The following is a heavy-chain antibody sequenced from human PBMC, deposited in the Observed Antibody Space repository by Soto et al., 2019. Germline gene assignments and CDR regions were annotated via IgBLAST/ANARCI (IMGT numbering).Heavy chain of an antibody. CDR2: IVVGSGNT. V-gene: IGHV1-58*01. J-gene: IGHJ5*02. CDR3: AAGLHLMGFDP. CDR1: GFTFTSSA. Sequence: EASVKVSCKASGFTFTSSAVQWVRQARGQRLEWIGWIVVGSGNTNYAQKFQERVTITRDMSTSTAYMELSSLRSEDTAVYYCAAGLHLMGFDPWGQGTLVTVSS. D-gene: IGHD3-3*02.